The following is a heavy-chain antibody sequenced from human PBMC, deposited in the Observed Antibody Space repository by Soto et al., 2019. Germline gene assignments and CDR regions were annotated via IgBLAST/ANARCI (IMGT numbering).Heavy chain of an antibody. Sequence: EVQLVESGGGLVKPGGSLRLSCAASGFTFSSYSMNWVRQAPGKGLEWVSSISSSSSYIYYADSVKGRFTISRDNAKNSLDLLMNSLSAEDTAVYYCAGMGSQRYFHYGMVVLGQGTTVTVAS. CDR3: AGMGSQRYFHYGMVV. CDR1: GFTFSSYS. D-gene: IGHD6-25*01. V-gene: IGHV3-21*01. CDR2: ISSSSSYI. J-gene: IGHJ6*02.